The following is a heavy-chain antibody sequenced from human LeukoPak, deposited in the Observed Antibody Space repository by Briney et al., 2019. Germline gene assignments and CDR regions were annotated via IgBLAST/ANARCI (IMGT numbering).Heavy chain of an antibody. CDR2: IYYNGAT. CDR1: GGSIGRDY. CDR3: AKYGNSGWVIDS. V-gene: IGHV4-59*08. J-gene: IGHJ4*02. D-gene: IGHD6-19*01. Sequence: PSETLSLTCTVSGGSIGRDYWTWIRQPPGKGLEYIGYIYYNGATNYNPSLKSRVTISVDTSKNQFSLKLSSVTAADTAVYFGAKYGNSGWVIDSWGQGTLVTVSS.